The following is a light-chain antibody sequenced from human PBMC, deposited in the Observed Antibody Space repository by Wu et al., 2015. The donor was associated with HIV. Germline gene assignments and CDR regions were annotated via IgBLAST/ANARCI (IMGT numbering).Light chain of an antibody. CDR1: QSVNRN. J-gene: IGKJ3*01. V-gene: IGKV3-15*01. Sequence: EVVMTQSPATLSVSPGERATLSCRASQSVNRNLAWYQQKPGQPPRLLIYGAATRATAIPARFSGSGSGTDFTLTISSMQSEDFAVYYCQQYNDWPPIFTFGPGTTVDIK. CDR3: QQYNDWPPIFT. CDR2: GAA.